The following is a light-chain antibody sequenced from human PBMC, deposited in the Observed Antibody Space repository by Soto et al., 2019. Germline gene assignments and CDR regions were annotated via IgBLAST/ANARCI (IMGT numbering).Light chain of an antibody. J-gene: IGKJ1*01. CDR1: QSVSSSY. V-gene: IGKV3-15*01. CDR2: GAS. Sequence: DIVLTQSPGTLSLSPGERTPLSCRASQSVSSSYLAWYQQKPGQAPRLLIYGASTRATGIPARFSGSGSGTEFTLTISSLQSEDFAVYYCQQYIYWPWTFGQGTKVDIK. CDR3: QQYIYWPWT.